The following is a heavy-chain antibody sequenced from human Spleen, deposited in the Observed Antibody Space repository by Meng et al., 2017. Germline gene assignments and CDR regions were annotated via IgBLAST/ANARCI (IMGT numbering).Heavy chain of an antibody. V-gene: IGHV4-38-2*02. CDR2: IYYSGYT. CDR1: GYSISSGYY. CDR3: ARELRYFDWLPYYFDH. Sequence: SETLSLTCTVSGYSISSGYYWSWIRQPPGKGLEWIGRIYYSGYTYYNPSLKSRVTISVDTSKNQFSLKLSSVTAADTAIYFCARELRYFDWLPYYFDHWGQGTLVTVPS. D-gene: IGHD3-9*01. J-gene: IGHJ4*02.